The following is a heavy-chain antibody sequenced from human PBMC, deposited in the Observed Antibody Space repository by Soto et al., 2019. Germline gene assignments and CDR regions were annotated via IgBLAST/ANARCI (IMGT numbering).Heavy chain of an antibody. D-gene: IGHD6-6*01. Sequence: QVQLVESGGGVVQPGRSLRLSCAASGFTFSTYGMHWVRQAPGKGPEWVAVISIDGSNKYYADSVKGRFTISRDNSKNTLYLQMNSLRADDTAVYYCAKGSEAARQELDYWGQGTLVTDSS. J-gene: IGHJ4*02. V-gene: IGHV3-30*18. CDR3: AKGSEAARQELDY. CDR2: ISIDGSNK. CDR1: GFTFSTYG.